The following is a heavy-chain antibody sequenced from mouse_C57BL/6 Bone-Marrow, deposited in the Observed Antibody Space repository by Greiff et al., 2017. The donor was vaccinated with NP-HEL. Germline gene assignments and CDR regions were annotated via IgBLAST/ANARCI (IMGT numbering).Heavy chain of an antibody. J-gene: IGHJ3*01. CDR3: ARGAY. V-gene: IGHV1-80*01. Sequence: QVQLQQSGAELVKPGASVKISCKASGYAFSSYWMNWVKQRPGQGLEWIGQIYPGDGDTNYNGKFKDKASLTADKSSSTAYMQLSSLTSEDSAVCFCARGAYWGQGTLVTVSA. CDR2: IYPGDGDT. CDR1: GYAFSSYW.